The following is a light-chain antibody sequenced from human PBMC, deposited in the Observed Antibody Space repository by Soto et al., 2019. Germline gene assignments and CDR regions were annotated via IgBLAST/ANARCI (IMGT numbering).Light chain of an antibody. J-gene: IGLJ2*01. V-gene: IGLV2-8*01. CDR1: SSDIGGYNS. Sequence: QSALTQSPSASGSPGQSVTISCTGTSSDIGGYNSVSWYQQHPGKAPKVMIYDVTKRPSGVPDRFSGSKSGNTASLTVSALQAEDEADYYCAAWDDSLSGVVFGGGTKLTVL. CDR2: DVT. CDR3: AAWDDSLSGVV.